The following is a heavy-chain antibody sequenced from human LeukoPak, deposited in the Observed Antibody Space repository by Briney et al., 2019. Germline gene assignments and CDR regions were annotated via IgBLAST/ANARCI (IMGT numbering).Heavy chain of an antibody. Sequence: SETLSLTCTVSGGSISSYYWSWIRQPPGKGLEWIGYIYYSGSTNYNPSLKSRVTISVDTSKNQFSLKLSSVTAADTAVYYCAREVGLLWFGELLDNWFDPWGQGTLVTVSS. CDR1: GGSISSYY. CDR2: IYYSGST. CDR3: AREVGLLWFGELLDNWFDP. D-gene: IGHD3-10*01. V-gene: IGHV4-59*01. J-gene: IGHJ5*02.